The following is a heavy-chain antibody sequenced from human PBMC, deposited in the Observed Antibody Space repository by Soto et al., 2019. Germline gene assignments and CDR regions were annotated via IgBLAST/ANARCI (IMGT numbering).Heavy chain of an antibody. J-gene: IGHJ6*03. CDR2: IYYSGST. Sequence: SETLSLTCTVSGGSISSYYWSWIRQPPGKGLEWIGYIYYSGSTNYNPSLKSRVTISVDTSKNQFSLKLSSVTAADTAVYYCAREVAAAWDNYYYMDVWGKGTTVTVSS. CDR1: GGSISSYY. D-gene: IGHD6-13*01. CDR3: AREVAAAWDNYYYMDV. V-gene: IGHV4-59*01.